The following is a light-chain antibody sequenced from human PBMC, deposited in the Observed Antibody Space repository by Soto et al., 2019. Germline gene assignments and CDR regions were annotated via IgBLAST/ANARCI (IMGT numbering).Light chain of an antibody. J-gene: IGLJ3*02. Sequence: QSVLTQSPSASASLGASVRLTCTLSSGHANNAIAWHQQQPQKGPRFLMKLNNDGSHNKGDGIPDRFSGSSSGAERYLIISSLQSEDEADYYCQTWGTDSGVFGGGTKLTVL. CDR1: SGHANNA. V-gene: IGLV4-69*01. CDR3: QTWGTDSGV. CDR2: LNNDGSH.